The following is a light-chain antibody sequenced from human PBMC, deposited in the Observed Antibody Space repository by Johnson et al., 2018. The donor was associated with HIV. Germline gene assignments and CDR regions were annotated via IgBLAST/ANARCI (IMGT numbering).Light chain of an antibody. CDR3: GTWDTRLSAGHV. V-gene: IGLV1-51*01. CDR2: ANN. CDR1: SSNIGSNY. Sequence: QSVLTQPPSVSAAPGQKVTISCSVSSSNIGSNYVSWYQQLPGTAPRLLISANNERPSGIPDRFSGSKSGTSATLGITGLQTGDEADYYCGTWDTRLSAGHVFGTGTKVTVL. J-gene: IGLJ1*01.